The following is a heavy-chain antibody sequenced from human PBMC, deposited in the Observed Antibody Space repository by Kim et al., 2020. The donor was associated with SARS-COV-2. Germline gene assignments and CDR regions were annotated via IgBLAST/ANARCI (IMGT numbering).Heavy chain of an antibody. D-gene: IGHD3-10*01. CDR3: AIDIGGGVLWFGESQSSSYYYYGMDV. CDR1: GFTFSSYA. V-gene: IGHV3-23*01. Sequence: GSLRLSCAASGFTFSSYAMSWVRQAPGKGLEWVSAISGSGGSTYYADSVKGRFTISRDNSKNTLYLQMNSLRAEDTAVYYCAIDIGGGVLWFGESQSSSYYYYGMDVWGQGTTVTVSS. CDR2: ISGSGGST. J-gene: IGHJ6*02.